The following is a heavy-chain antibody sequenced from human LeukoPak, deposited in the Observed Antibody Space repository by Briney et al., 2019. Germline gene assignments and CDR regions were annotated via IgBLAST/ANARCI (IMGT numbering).Heavy chain of an antibody. CDR2: IFYTGST. CDR3: APNFEYSSSRGAFDI. J-gene: IGHJ3*02. Sequence: SETLSLTCTVSGGSITSYYWSWFRQPPGKGLEFIGYIFYTGSTYYNPSLKSRVTISVDTSKNQFSLKLSSVTAADTAVYYCAPNFEYSSSRGAFDIWGQGTMVTVSS. CDR1: GGSITSYY. D-gene: IGHD6-6*01. V-gene: IGHV4-59*12.